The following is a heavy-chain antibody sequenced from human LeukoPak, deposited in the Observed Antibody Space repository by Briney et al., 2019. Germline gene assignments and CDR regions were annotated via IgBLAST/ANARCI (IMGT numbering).Heavy chain of an antibody. J-gene: IGHJ4*02. CDR3: ARDIGRGYSYGYD. Sequence: GASVKVSCKASGYTFTGYYMHWVRQAPGQGLEWMGIINPSGGSTSYAQKFQGRVTMTRDTSTSTVYMELSSLRSEDTAVYYCARDIGRGYSYGYDWGQGTLVTVSS. D-gene: IGHD5-18*01. V-gene: IGHV1-46*01. CDR2: INPSGGST. CDR1: GYTFTGYY.